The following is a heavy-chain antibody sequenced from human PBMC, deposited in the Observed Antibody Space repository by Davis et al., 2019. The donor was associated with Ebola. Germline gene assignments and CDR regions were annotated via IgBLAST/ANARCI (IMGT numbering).Heavy chain of an antibody. Sequence: ASVKVSCKASGFTLTKYAIHWVRQAPGQRLEWMGWVHGGNGNTKYSQRFQGRVTITTDTSASTVYMEVGSLRSDDTAVYYCARAQFPTTSDHWGQGTLVTVSS. V-gene: IGHV1-3*01. J-gene: IGHJ4*02. CDR2: VHGGNGNT. CDR1: GFTLTKYA. CDR3: ARAQFPTTSDH. D-gene: IGHD1-1*01.